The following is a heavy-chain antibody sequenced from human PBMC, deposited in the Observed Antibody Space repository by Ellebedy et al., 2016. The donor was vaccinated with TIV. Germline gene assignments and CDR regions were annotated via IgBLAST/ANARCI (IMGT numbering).Heavy chain of an antibody. CDR2: ISYDGSNK. CDR1: GFTFGDYA. J-gene: IGHJ4*02. Sequence: GESLKISXTASGFTFGDYAMSWVRQAPGKGLEWVAVISYDGSNKYYADSVKGRFTISRDNSKNTLYLQMNSLRAEDTAVYYCARGGAVAGLFDYWGQGTLVTVSS. V-gene: IGHV3-30*04. D-gene: IGHD6-19*01. CDR3: ARGGAVAGLFDY.